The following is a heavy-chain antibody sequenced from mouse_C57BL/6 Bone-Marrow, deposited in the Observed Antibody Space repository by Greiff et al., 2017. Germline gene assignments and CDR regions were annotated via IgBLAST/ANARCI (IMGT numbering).Heavy chain of an antibody. Sequence: EVMLVESGGGLVQPGESLKLSCESNEYEFPSHDMSWVRKTPEKRLELVAAINSDGGSTYYPDNMASRFIISRDNTKKTLYLQMSSLRSEDTALYYCARGGVKDAMDYWGQGTSVTVSS. J-gene: IGHJ4*01. CDR3: ARGGVKDAMDY. V-gene: IGHV5-2*01. D-gene: IGHD1-3*01. CDR1: EYEFPSHD. CDR2: INSDGGST.